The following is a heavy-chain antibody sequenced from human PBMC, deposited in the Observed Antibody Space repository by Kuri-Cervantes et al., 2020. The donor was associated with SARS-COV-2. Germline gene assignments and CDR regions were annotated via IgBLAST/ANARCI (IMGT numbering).Heavy chain of an antibody. Sequence: GGSLRLPCAASGFTFYNFGMTWVRQAPGKGLEWVSTINGGGDPTFYADSVKGRFTISRDNSKNMLYLQMSSLRAEDTAIYYCAKGTFDIWGQGTMVTVSS. J-gene: IGHJ3*02. CDR1: GFTFYNFG. V-gene: IGHV3-23*01. CDR2: INGGGDPT. CDR3: AKGTFDI.